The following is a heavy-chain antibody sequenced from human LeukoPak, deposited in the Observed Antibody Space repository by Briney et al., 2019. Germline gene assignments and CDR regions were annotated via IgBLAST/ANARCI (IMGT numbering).Heavy chain of an antibody. V-gene: IGHV4-34*01. CDR3: ARRRKGVKDYGSSYYMDV. CDR2: INHSGST. D-gene: IGHD3-10*01. J-gene: IGHJ6*03. Sequence: SETLSLTCAVYGGSFSGYYWSWIRQPPGKGLEWIGEINHSGSTNYNPSLKSRVTISVDTSKNQFSLKLSSVTAADTAVYYCARRRKGVKDYGSSYYMDVWGKGTTVTVSS. CDR1: GGSFSGYY.